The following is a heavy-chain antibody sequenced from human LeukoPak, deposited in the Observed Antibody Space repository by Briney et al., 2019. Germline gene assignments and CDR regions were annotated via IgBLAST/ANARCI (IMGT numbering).Heavy chain of an antibody. Sequence: GGSLRLSCAASGFTFSNYVMHWVRQAPGKGLECVAVISNDGSEKYYADSVKGRFTISRDNSRNTLYLQLSGLRAEDTALYYCARDGGYGRGWTYGAADYWGQGTLVTVSS. V-gene: IGHV3-30*04. J-gene: IGHJ4*02. CDR1: GFTFSNYV. CDR2: ISNDGSEK. CDR3: ARDGGYGRGWTYGAADY. D-gene: IGHD6-19*01.